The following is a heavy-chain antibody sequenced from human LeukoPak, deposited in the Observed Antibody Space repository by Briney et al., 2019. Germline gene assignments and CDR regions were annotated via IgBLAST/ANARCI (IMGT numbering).Heavy chain of an antibody. CDR1: GYTFSGHY. V-gene: IGHV1-2*02. J-gene: IGHJ3*02. Sequence: ASVKVSCKAAGYTFSGHYTHWVRQAPGQGLEWMGWSNPNSGGTKYAQKFQGRVTMTRDTSISTAYMELSRLRSDDTAVYYCARDYYDSSGLGAFDIWGQGTMVAVSS. D-gene: IGHD3-22*01. CDR3: ARDYYDSSGLGAFDI. CDR2: SNPNSGGT.